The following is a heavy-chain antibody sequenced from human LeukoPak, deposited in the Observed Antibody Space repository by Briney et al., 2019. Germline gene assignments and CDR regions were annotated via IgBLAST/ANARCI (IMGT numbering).Heavy chain of an antibody. CDR2: MNPNSGNT. CDR1: GYTFTSYD. CDR3: ARRLSIAAAGRKRAYYFDY. J-gene: IGHJ4*02. V-gene: IGHV1-8*01. Sequence: ASVKVSCKASGYTFTSYDINWVRQATGQGLEWMGWMNPNSGNTGYAQKFQGRVTMTRNTSIGTAYMELSSLRSEDTAVYYCARRLSIAAAGRKRAYYFDYWGQGTLVTVSS. D-gene: IGHD6-13*01.